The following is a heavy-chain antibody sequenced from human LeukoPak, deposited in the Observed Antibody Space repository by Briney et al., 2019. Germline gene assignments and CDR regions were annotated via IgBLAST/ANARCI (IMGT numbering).Heavy chain of an antibody. Sequence: GGSLRLSCAASGFIFNNYWMTWVRRAPGKGLEWVATIKQDGSETYYVDSVKGRFTISRDNTKNSLYLQMNSLRAEDTAVFYCARDQYDTWSRRGNFDSWGQGTLVIVSS. D-gene: IGHD3/OR15-3a*01. CDR2: IKQDGSET. V-gene: IGHV3-7*03. J-gene: IGHJ4*02. CDR3: ARDQYDTWSRRGNFDS. CDR1: GFIFNNYW.